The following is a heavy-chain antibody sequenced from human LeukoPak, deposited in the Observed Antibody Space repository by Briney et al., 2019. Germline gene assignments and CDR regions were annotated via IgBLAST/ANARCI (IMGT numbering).Heavy chain of an antibody. D-gene: IGHD1-26*01. V-gene: IGHV1-2*02. J-gene: IGHJ4*02. CDR3: AVGRRTDFDY. Sequence: ASVKVSCKASGYTFTDYYIHWVRQAPGQGLECMGWINPNSGGTNYAQNFQGRVTMTRDTYITTAYMDLSRLRLDDTAVYYCAVGRRTDFDYWGQGTLVTVSS. CDR1: GYTFTDYY. CDR2: INPNSGGT.